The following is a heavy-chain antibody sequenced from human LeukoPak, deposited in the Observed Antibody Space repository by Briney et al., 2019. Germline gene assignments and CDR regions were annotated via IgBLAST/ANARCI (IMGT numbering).Heavy chain of an antibody. CDR2: IWYDGTNK. D-gene: IGHD3-22*01. V-gene: IGHV3-33*06. CDR3: AKETYYYDRRTDRDAFDI. J-gene: IGHJ3*02. Sequence: QPGGSLRLSCAASGFTFSSYGMHWVRQAPGKGLEWVAVIWYDGTNKYYADSVKGRFTISRDNSKNTLYLQMNSLRAEDTAVYYCAKETYYYDRRTDRDAFDIWGQGTMVTVSS. CDR1: GFTFSSYG.